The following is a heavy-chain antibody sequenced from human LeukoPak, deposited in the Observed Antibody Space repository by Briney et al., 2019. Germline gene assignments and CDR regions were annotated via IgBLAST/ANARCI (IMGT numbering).Heavy chain of an antibody. CDR2: VSSDETTK. Sequence: SCKASGGTFSSYAIHWFRQAPGKGLEWLAVVSSDETTKFYADSVKGQFTISRDNSKNTVYLQMDSLRTEDTAVYYCVKKGGNNGRYDYFDYWGQGTLVTVSS. J-gene: IGHJ4*02. D-gene: IGHD4-23*01. CDR3: VKKGGNNGRYDYFDY. CDR1: GGTFSSYA. V-gene: IGHV3-30-3*02.